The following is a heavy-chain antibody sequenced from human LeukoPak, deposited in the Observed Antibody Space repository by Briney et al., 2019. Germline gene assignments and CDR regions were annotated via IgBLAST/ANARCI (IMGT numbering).Heavy chain of an antibody. CDR3: AVIWNGYYTGIGSYFQH. J-gene: IGHJ1*01. CDR1: GGSISSGSYY. Sequence: SETLSLTCTVSGGSISSGSYYWSWIRQPAGKGLEWIGRIYTSGSTNYNPSLKSRVTISVDTSKNQFSLKLSSVTAADTAVYYCAVIWNGYYTGIGSYFQHWGQGTLVTVSS. V-gene: IGHV4-61*02. CDR2: IYTSGST. D-gene: IGHD3-3*01.